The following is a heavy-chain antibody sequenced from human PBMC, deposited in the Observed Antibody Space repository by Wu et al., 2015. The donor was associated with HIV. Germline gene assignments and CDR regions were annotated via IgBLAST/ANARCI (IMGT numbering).Heavy chain of an antibody. Sequence: QAPLVQSGAEVKKPGASVKVSCKVSGYTLSKLSMHWVRQAPGKGLEWMGSFDPEDGKTIYAQKFQGRVTMTGDTSTDTAYMEMSSLRSEDTAVYYCATVIHPKAFDIWAKGQWSPSLQ. J-gene: IGHJ3*02. CDR1: GYTLSKLS. V-gene: IGHV1-24*01. CDR3: ATVIHPKAFDI. D-gene: IGHD3-16*02. CDR2: FDPEDGKT.